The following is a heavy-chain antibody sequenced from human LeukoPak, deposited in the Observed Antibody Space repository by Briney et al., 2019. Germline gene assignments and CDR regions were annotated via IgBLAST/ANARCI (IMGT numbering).Heavy chain of an antibody. V-gene: IGHV3-74*01. CDR3: ARSASGYDA. D-gene: IGHD5-12*01. CDR1: GFPFSSYW. J-gene: IGHJ5*02. Sequence: GGSLRLSCAASGFPFSSYWLHWVRQAPGKGLVWVSRIDDDGAGTTYADSVKGRFTISRDNAKNTLYLQMNSLRVEDTAVYYCARSASGYDAWGQGTLVTVSS. CDR2: IDDDGAGT.